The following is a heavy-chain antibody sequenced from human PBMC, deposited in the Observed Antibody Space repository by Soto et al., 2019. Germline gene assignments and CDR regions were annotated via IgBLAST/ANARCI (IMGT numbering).Heavy chain of an antibody. J-gene: IGHJ6*02. Sequence: ASVKVSCKASGYTFTSYAMHWVRQAPGQRLEWMGWIKAGNGNTKYSQKFQGRVTITRDTSASTAYMELSSLRSEDTAVYYCARVRSVAARQYFYGMDVWGQGTTVTVSS. D-gene: IGHD6-6*01. CDR1: GYTFTSYA. CDR2: IKAGNGNT. V-gene: IGHV1-3*01. CDR3: ARVRSVAARQYFYGMDV.